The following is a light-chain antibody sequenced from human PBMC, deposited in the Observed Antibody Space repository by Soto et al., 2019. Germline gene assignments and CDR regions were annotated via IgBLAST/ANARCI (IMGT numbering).Light chain of an antibody. J-gene: IGKJ1*01. V-gene: IGKV1-12*01. CDR3: QQANSFPRG. CDR1: QDISRW. CDR2: AAS. Sequence: DIPMTQSPSSVSASVGDRVTIICRASQDISRWLAWYQQKPGKAPRLLIYAASNLQSGVPSRFSGTGSGTDFSLTISNLQPEDFATYYCQQANSFPRGFGQGTEVEVK.